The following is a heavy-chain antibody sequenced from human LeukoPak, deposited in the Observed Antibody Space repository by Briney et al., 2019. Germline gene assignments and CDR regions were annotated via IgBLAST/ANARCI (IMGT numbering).Heavy chain of an antibody. CDR2: ISGSGGST. Sequence: GGSLRLSCAASGFTFSSYAMSWVRQAPGKGLEWVSAISGSGGSTYYADSVRGRFTMSRDNSKNTLYLQMNSLRAEDTAVYYCAKPGYSGYYFDYWGQGTLVTVSS. D-gene: IGHD5-12*01. J-gene: IGHJ4*02. V-gene: IGHV3-23*01. CDR1: GFTFSSYA. CDR3: AKPGYSGYYFDY.